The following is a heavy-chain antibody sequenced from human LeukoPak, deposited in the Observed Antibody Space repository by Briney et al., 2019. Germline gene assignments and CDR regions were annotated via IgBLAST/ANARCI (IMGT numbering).Heavy chain of an antibody. CDR1: GYTFTNYY. Sequence: ASVKVSCKASGYTFTNYYMYWVRQAPGQGLEWVGIINSSGGSTSYAQKFQGRVTITRNTSISTAYMELSSLRSEDTAVYYCARDSYGTAPGYWGQGTLVTVSS. V-gene: IGHV1-46*01. CDR3: ARDSYGTAPGY. D-gene: IGHD5-18*01. CDR2: INSSGGST. J-gene: IGHJ4*02.